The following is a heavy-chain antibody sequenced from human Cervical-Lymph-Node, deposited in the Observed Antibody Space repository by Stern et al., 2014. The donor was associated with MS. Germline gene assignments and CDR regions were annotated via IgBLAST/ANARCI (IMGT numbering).Heavy chain of an antibody. CDR3: ASGAHGMDV. CDR2: IIPIFDAP. CDR1: GDTLSSHT. Sequence: VQLLESGAEEKKVGSSVKVSCKASGDTLSSHTINWVRQAPGQGLEWMGGIIPIFDAPNYAQKFQGRVRITSDETTNTAHMELSSLRSEDTAVYYCASGAHGMDVWGQGTAVTVSS. D-gene: IGHD3-10*01. V-gene: IGHV1-69*01. J-gene: IGHJ6*02.